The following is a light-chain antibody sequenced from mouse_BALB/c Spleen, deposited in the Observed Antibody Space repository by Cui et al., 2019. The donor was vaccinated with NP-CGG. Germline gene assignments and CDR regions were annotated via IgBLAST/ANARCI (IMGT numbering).Light chain of an antibody. V-gene: IGLV1*01. Sequence: QAVVTQVSALTTSPGGTVTLTCRSSAGTVTTTNYANWVQEKPDHLFTGLIGGTKNRAPGVPARFSGSLIGDKAALTITGAQTEDEAIYFCALWYSNHWVFGGGTKLTVL. CDR2: GTK. CDR1: AGTVTTTNY. CDR3: ALWYSNHWV. J-gene: IGLJ1*01.